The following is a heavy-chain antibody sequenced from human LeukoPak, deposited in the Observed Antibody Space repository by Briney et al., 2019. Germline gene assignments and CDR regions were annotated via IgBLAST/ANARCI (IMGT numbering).Heavy chain of an antibody. Sequence: AGNLRRSCEASGFSFNKFAMSWVRQAPGKGPEWVSAIGSSGATTFYADSVKGRCTISRDNSKNTVYLEMNSLRAEDTAIYYCAKVSVGPLSRPTHVALYYGMDVWGQGTTVTVSS. D-gene: IGHD2-8*01. CDR2: IGSSGATT. CDR3: AKVSVGPLSRPTHVALYYGMDV. CDR1: GFSFNKFA. J-gene: IGHJ6*02. V-gene: IGHV3-23*01.